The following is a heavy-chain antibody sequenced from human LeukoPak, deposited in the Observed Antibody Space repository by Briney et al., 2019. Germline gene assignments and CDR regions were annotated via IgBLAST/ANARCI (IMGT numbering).Heavy chain of an antibody. V-gene: IGHV3-23*01. D-gene: IGHD4-23*01. CDR3: AKDATPRNSIWDYFGK. J-gene: IGHJ4*02. CDR2: IGGPTET. CDR1: GFSFDICA. Sequence: GGSLRLSCVASGFSFDICAMSWVRQAPGKGPEWDSSIGGPTETFYADSVKGRFTVSRDNSQNTLYLQMNSLRAEDTAVYYCAKDATPRNSIWDYFGKWGQGALVTVST.